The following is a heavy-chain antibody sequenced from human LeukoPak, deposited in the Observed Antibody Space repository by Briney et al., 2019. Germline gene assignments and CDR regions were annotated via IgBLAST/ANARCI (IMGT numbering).Heavy chain of an antibody. CDR1: GGSISSYY. J-gene: IGHJ6*03. CDR2: IYTSGST. CDR3: ARVTLSTSRPLACYYYYYMDV. Sequence: PSETLSLTCTVSGGSISSYYWSWIRQPAGKGLEWIGRIYTSGSTNYNPSLKSRVTMSVDTSKNQFSLKLSSVTAADTAVYYCARVTLSTSRPLACYYYYYMDVWGKGTTVTVSS. D-gene: IGHD2-2*01. V-gene: IGHV4-4*07.